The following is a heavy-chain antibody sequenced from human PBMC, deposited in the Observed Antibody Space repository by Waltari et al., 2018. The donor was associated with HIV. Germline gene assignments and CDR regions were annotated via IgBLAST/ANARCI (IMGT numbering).Heavy chain of an antibody. V-gene: IGHV4-61*02. J-gene: IGHJ2*01. CDR1: GGSITSGSCY. D-gene: IGHD3-10*01. CDR2: VYTSGNT. CDR3: ARALDYYESGSFPWWFFDL. Sequence: QVQLQESGPGLVRPSQTLSLTCTVSGGSITSGSCYWSWIGQPAGKELEWIGRVYTSGNTDYNPSLRSRVTLSVDTSNNQFSLKLSSLTAADTAVYYCARALDYYESGSFPWWFFDLWGRGTLVTVSS.